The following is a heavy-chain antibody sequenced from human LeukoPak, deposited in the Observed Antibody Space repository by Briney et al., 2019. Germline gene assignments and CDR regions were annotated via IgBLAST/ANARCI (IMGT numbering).Heavy chain of an antibody. D-gene: IGHD3-9*01. Sequence: ASVKVSCKASGYTFTSYYMHWVRQAPGQGLEWMGIINPSGGSTSYAQKFQGRVTMTRDTSTSTVYMELSSLRSEDTAVYYCARADQPFDWLFLPFDYWGQGTLVTVSS. CDR3: ARADQPFDWLFLPFDY. CDR2: INPSGGST. V-gene: IGHV1-46*01. CDR1: GYTFTSYY. J-gene: IGHJ4*02.